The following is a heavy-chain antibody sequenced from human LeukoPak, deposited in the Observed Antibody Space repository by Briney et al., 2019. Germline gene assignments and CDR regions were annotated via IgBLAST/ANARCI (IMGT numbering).Heavy chain of an antibody. J-gene: IGHJ4*02. Sequence: ASVKVSCKASGYTFTSYYMHWVRQAPGQGLEWMGIINPSGGSTSYAQKFQGRVTMTRDTSTSTVYMELSSLRSEDTAVYYCARAGGYCSSTSCSFDYWGQGTLVTVSS. CDR3: ARAGGYCSSTSCSFDY. CDR2: INPSGGST. CDR1: GYTFTSYY. V-gene: IGHV1-46*01. D-gene: IGHD2-2*01.